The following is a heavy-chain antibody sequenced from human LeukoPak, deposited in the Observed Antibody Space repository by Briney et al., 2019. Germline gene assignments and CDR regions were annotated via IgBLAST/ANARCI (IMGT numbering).Heavy chain of an antibody. V-gene: IGHV4-59*01. CDR1: GGSISSYY. J-gene: IGHJ3*02. D-gene: IGHD1-14*01. Sequence: KPSETLSLTCTVSGGSISSYYWSWIRQPPGKGLEWIGYIYYSGSTNYNPSLKSRVTISVDTSKNQFSLKLSSVTAADTAVYYCARNRYSDAFDIWGQGTMVTVSS. CDR3: ARNRYSDAFDI. CDR2: IYYSGST.